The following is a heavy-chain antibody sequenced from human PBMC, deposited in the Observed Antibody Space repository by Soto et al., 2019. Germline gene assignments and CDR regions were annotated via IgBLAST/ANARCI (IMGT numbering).Heavy chain of an antibody. V-gene: IGHV1-69*12. CDR2: IIPIFGTA. J-gene: IGHJ4*02. D-gene: IGHD2-2*01. CDR1: GGTFSCYA. CDR3: ARAPANCISTSCYGTGIDY. Sequence: QVQLVQSGAEVKKPGSSVKVSCKASGGTFSCYAISWVRQAPGQGLEWMGGIIPIFGTANYAQKFQGRVTITADESTITAYMELSSLRSEDTAVYYCARAPANCISTSCYGTGIDYWGQGTLVTVSS.